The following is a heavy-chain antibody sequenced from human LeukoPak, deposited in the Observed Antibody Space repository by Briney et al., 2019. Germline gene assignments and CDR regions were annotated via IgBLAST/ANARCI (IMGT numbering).Heavy chain of an antibody. J-gene: IGHJ3*02. CDR3: ARDISGWPDSNAFDI. Sequence: GGSLRLSCAASGLTFSSYEMNWVRQAPGKGLEWVSYISSSGSTIYYADSVKGRFTISRDNAKNSLYLQMNSLRAEDTAVYYCARDISGWPDSNAFDIWGQGTMVTVSS. CDR1: GLTFSSYE. V-gene: IGHV3-48*03. D-gene: IGHD3-22*01. CDR2: ISSSGSTI.